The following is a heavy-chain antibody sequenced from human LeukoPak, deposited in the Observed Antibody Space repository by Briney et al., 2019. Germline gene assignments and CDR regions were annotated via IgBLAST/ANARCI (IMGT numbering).Heavy chain of an antibody. J-gene: IGHJ6*02. D-gene: IGHD3-16*01. CDR2: MNQDGSAK. CDR1: GFTCSDSW. V-gene: IGHV3-7*01. CDR3: ATYTRWVARDV. Sequence: GGSLRLSCAASGFTCSDSWMSWVRQAPGKGLEWVANMNQDGSAKGYVDSVKGRFTISRDNARNSLYLQMSSLRPEDTAVYYCATYTRWVARDVWGQGTTVTVSS.